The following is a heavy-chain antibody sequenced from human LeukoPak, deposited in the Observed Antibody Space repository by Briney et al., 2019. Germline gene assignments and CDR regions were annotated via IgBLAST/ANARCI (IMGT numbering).Heavy chain of an antibody. CDR2: IYSVGTT. J-gene: IGHJ4*02. V-gene: IGHV3-66*01. CDR1: GFTVSSNY. CDR3: ARDSCLGCADRAMVKGGYFDY. D-gene: IGHD5-18*01. Sequence: PGGSLRLSCAASGFTVSSNYMRWVRQAPGKGLEWVSVIYSVGTTYYADSVKGRFTISRDNSKNTLYLQMNNLRAADTAVYYCARDSCLGCADRAMVKGGYFDYWGQGTLVTVSS.